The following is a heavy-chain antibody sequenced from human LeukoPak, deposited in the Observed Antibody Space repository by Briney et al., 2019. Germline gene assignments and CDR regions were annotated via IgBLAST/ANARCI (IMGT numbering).Heavy chain of an antibody. V-gene: IGHV3-30*02. Sequence: PGGSLRLSCTASGFTFDYYAMHWVRQAPGKGLEWVAFIRYDGNNEFYADSVKGRFTISRDNSKNTLYLQVNSLRPEDTAVYYCARDRHVYYDILTGYASYFEYWGQGALVTVSS. J-gene: IGHJ4*02. CDR2: IRYDGNNE. D-gene: IGHD3-9*01. CDR3: ARDRHVYYDILTGYASYFEY. CDR1: GFTFDYYA.